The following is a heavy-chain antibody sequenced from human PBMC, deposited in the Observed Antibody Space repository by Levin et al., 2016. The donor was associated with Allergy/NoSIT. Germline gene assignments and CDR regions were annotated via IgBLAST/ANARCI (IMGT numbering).Heavy chain of an antibody. D-gene: IGHD5-24*01. CDR3: VRQRLATAENWFDP. CDR2: IYYSGST. CDR1: GGSISSSSYY. V-gene: IGHV4-39*01. J-gene: IGHJ5*02. Sequence: SETLSLTCSVSGGSISSSSYYWGWIRQPPGKGLEWIGSIYYSGSTFYNTPLRSRVIISVDTSKHQFSLKLSSVTAADTAVYYCVRQRLATAENWFDPWGQGTLVTVSS.